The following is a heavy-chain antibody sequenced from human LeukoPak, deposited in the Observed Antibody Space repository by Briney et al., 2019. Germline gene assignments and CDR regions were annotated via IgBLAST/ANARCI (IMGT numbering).Heavy chain of an antibody. Sequence: SETLSLTCNVSGGSISSYYWSWIRQPAGKGLEWIGRIYSSGSTYYNPSLKSRVTMSVDTSKNQFSLKLSSVSAADTAVYYCAHSSSWYAFDYWGQGTLVTVSS. CDR2: IYSSGST. CDR1: GGSISSYY. V-gene: IGHV4-4*07. D-gene: IGHD6-13*01. CDR3: AHSSSWYAFDY. J-gene: IGHJ4*02.